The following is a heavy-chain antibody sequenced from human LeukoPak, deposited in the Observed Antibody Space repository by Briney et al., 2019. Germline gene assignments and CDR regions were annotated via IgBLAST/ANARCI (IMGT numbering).Heavy chain of an antibody. CDR2: FDPEDGET. D-gene: IGHD5-12*01. Sequence: ASVKVSCKASGYTFTSYYMHWVRQAPGKGLEWMGGFDPEDGETIYAQKFQGRVTMTEDTSTDTAYMELSSLRSGDTAVYYCATWRLRGAFDIWGQGTMVTVSS. J-gene: IGHJ3*02. CDR3: ATWRLRGAFDI. V-gene: IGHV1-24*01. CDR1: GYTFTSYY.